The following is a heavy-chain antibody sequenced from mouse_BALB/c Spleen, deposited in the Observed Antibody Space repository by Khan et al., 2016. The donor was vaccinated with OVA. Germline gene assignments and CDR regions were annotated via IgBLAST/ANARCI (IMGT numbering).Heavy chain of an antibody. CDR1: GYTFTSYW. Sequence: QVQLQQSGPELVRPGTSVKMSCKASGYTFTSYWMNWVKQRPGQGLEWIGMIDPSNNETSLNQKFKDKATLSEDRSSNTAYMQLSSLTSEDSAVYYCARSGYAAFAYWGQGTLVTVSA. D-gene: IGHD2-14*01. CDR3: ARSGYAAFAY. J-gene: IGHJ3*01. CDR2: IDPSNNET. V-gene: IGHV1-59*01.